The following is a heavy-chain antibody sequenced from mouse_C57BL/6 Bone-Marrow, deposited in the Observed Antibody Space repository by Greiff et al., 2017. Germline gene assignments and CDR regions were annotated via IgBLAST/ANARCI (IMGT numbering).Heavy chain of an antibody. V-gene: IGHV1-54*01. Sequence: VQLQQSGAELVRPGTSVKVSCKASGYAFTNYLIEWVKQRPGQGLEWIGVINPGSGGTNYNEKFKGKATLTADKSSSTAYMQLSSLTSEDSAVYCGARSRGLRRQFAYWGQGTLVTVSA. CDR1: GYAFTNYL. CDR2: INPGSGGT. J-gene: IGHJ3*01. D-gene: IGHD2-4*01. CDR3: ARSRGLRRQFAY.